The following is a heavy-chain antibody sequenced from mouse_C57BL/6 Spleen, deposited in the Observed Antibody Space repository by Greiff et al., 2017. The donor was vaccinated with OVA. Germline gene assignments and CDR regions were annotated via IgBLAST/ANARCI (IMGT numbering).Heavy chain of an antibody. CDR2: INPSNGGP. Sequence: QVQLQQPGTELVKPGASVKLSCKASGYTFTSYWMHWVKQRPGQGLEWIGNINPSNGGPNYNEKFKSKATLTVDTSSRTAYMPLISVTSEDSAVDNYARTYEGYVYAMDYWGQGTSVTVSS. CDR1: GYTFTSYW. J-gene: IGHJ4*01. D-gene: IGHD2-9*01. V-gene: IGHV1-53*01. CDR3: ARTYEGYVYAMDY.